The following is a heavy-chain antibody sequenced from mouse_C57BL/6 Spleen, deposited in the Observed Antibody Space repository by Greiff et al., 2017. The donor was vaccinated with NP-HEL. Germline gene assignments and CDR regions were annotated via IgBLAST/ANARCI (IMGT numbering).Heavy chain of an antibody. Sequence: EVKLMESGGGLVKPGGSLKLSCAASGFTFSDYGMHWVRQAPEKGLEWVAYISSGSSTIYYADTVKGRFTISRDNAKNTLCLQMTSLRSEDTAMYYCASLPGFDYWGQGTTLTVSS. CDR1: GFTFSDYG. CDR2: ISSGSSTI. J-gene: IGHJ2*01. V-gene: IGHV5-17*01. CDR3: ASLPGFDY.